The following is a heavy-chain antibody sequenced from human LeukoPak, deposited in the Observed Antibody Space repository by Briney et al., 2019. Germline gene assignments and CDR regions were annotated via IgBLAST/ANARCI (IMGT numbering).Heavy chain of an antibody. J-gene: IGHJ5*02. CDR3: ASRYDFWSGYKNWFDP. CDR2: IYYSGST. V-gene: IGHV4-39*01. Sequence: SETLSLTCTVSGGSISSSSYYWGWIRQPPGKGLEWIGSIYYSGSTYYNPSLKSRVTISVDTSKYQFSLKLSSVTAADTAVYYCASRYDFWSGYKNWFDPWGQGTLVTVSS. D-gene: IGHD3-3*01. CDR1: GGSISSSSYY.